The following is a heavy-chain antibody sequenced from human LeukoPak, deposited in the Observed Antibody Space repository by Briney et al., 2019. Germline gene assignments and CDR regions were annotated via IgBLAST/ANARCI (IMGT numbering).Heavy chain of an antibody. J-gene: IGHJ4*02. D-gene: IGHD4-17*01. Sequence: PGGSLRLSCAASGFTFSIYNMNWVRQAPGKGLEWVSSISSSSSYIYYADSVKGRFTISRDNAKNSLYLQMNSLRAEDTAVYYCARLTTTVTTPFDYWGQGTLVTVS. CDR2: ISSSSSYI. CDR1: GFTFSIYN. CDR3: ARLTTTVTTPFDY. V-gene: IGHV3-21*01.